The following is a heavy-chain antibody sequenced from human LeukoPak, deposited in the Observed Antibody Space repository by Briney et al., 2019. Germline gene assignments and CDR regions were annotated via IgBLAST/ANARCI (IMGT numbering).Heavy chain of an antibody. J-gene: IGHJ6*02. CDR3: ATWAFYHNLDI. Sequence: GGSLRLSCAASGFNIGPYAMYWVRQGPGRGLEWVSVIKADGSGTFYSDSVRGRFTTSRDNSKNSLYLQMSSLTSVDTALYYCATWAFYHNLDIWGQGTTVAVSS. D-gene: IGHD1-1*01. CDR1: GFNIGPYA. CDR2: IKADGSGT. V-gene: IGHV3-43*02.